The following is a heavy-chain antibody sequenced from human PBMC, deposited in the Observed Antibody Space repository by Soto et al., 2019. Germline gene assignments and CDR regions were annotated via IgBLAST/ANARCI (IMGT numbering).Heavy chain of an antibody. D-gene: IGHD1-26*01. Sequence: QVHLQESGPGLVKPSETLSLTCTVSGGSISSYYWNWIRQSAGKGLEWIGRISASGITNYNPSLKSRINMSIDTSKNQFSLTSSSVTAADTAVYYCASAPSKPGEPIWDVFDFWGQGTMVTVSS. J-gene: IGHJ3*01. CDR3: ASAPSKPGEPIWDVFDF. V-gene: IGHV4-4*07. CDR2: ISASGIT. CDR1: GGSISSYY.